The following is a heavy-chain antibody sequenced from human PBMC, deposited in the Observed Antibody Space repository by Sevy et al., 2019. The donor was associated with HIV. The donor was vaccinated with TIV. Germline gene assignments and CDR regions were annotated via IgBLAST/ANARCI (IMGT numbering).Heavy chain of an antibody. V-gene: IGHV3-11*01. CDR1: GFTFSDYY. Sequence: GGSLRLSCAASGFTFSDYYMSWIRQAPGKGLEWVSYISSSGSTIYYADSVKGRFTISRDNAKNSLYLHMNSLRAEDTAVYYCARAYCSSTSCLDYWGQGTLVTVSS. J-gene: IGHJ4*02. CDR2: ISSSGSTI. D-gene: IGHD2-2*01. CDR3: ARAYCSSTSCLDY.